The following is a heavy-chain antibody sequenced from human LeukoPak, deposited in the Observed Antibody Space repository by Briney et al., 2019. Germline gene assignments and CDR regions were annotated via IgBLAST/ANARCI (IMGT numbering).Heavy chain of an antibody. J-gene: IGHJ4*02. V-gene: IGHV3-21*01. D-gene: IGHD6-19*01. CDR3: ARASGYRSGWYVGYFDY. CDR2: ISSSSSYI. Sequence: PGRSLRLSCAASGFTFSSYSLNWVRQAPGKGLEWDSSISSSSSYIYYTDSVKGRFTISRDSAKNSLYLQMNSLRAEDTAVYYCARASGYRSGWYVGYFDYWGQGTLVTVSS. CDR1: GFTFSSYS.